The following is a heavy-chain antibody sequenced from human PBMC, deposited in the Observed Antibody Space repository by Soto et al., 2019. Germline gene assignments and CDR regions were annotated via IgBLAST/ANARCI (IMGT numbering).Heavy chain of an antibody. J-gene: IGHJ4*02. CDR2: IKHDGSVQ. Sequence: QLVESGGGLVQPGGSLRLSCEASGFTFSGYWMSWVRQAPGKGLGWVADIKHDGSVQYYVDSVKGRFTISRDNAKKLLYLQMKGLRDEDTAMYYCARATYSNAWYRFDLWGQGAQVTVSS. D-gene: IGHD4-4*01. CDR3: ARATYSNAWYRFDL. CDR1: GFTFSGYW. V-gene: IGHV3-7*03.